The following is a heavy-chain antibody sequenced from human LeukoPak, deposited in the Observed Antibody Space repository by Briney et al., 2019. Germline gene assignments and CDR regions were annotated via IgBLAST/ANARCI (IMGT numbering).Heavy chain of an antibody. CDR1: GGSFSGYY. Sequence: SETLSLTCAVSGGSFSGYYWSWIRQPPGKGLEWIGEINHSGSTNYNPSLKSRVTISVDTSKNQFSLKLSSVTAADTAVYYCARGPLYYYDSSGYRHRFDYWGQGTLVTVSS. V-gene: IGHV4-34*01. CDR2: INHSGST. CDR3: ARGPLYYYDSSGYRHRFDY. D-gene: IGHD3-22*01. J-gene: IGHJ4*02.